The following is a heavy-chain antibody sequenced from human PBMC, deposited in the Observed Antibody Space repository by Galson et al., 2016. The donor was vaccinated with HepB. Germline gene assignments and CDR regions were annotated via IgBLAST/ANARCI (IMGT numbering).Heavy chain of an antibody. CDR3: ARIGIVSVAMVDY. CDR2: ITSSSGTI. J-gene: IGHJ4*02. Sequence: SLRLSCAASGFTFSDYYMSWIRQAPGKGLEWVSYITSSSGTIYYADSVKGRFTISRDNAKNSLYLQMNSLRAEDTAVYYCARIGIVSVAMVDYWGQGTLVTVSS. D-gene: IGHD2-2*01. V-gene: IGHV3-11*01. CDR1: GFTFSDYY.